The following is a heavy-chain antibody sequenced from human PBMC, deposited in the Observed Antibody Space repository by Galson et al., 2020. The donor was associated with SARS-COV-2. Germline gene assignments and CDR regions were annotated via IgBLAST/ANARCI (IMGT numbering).Heavy chain of an antibody. D-gene: IGHD7-27*01. V-gene: IGHV3-74*01. Sequence: GESLKISCAVPGFTFSSYWMHWVRQAPGKGLVWVSRIYSEGSSTSYADSVKGRFTLSGDNAKNTLYLQMNSLRAEDTAVYYCARGDMGNDYFDYWGQGTLVTVSS. CDR3: ARGDMGNDYFDY. CDR2: IYSEGSST. J-gene: IGHJ4*02. CDR1: GFTFSSYW.